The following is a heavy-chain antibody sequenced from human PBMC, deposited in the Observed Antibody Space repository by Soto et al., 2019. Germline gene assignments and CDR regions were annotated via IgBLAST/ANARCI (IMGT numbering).Heavy chain of an antibody. Sequence: TLSLTCTVSGGSISSGGYYWSWIRQHPGKGLEWIGYIYYSGSTYYNPSLKSRVTISVDTSKNQFSLKLSSVTAADTAVYYCARGYYDFWSGYSYYYGMDVWGQGTTVTVSS. CDR2: IYYSGST. CDR3: ARGYYDFWSGYSYYYGMDV. V-gene: IGHV4-31*03. CDR1: GGSISSGGYY. J-gene: IGHJ6*02. D-gene: IGHD3-3*01.